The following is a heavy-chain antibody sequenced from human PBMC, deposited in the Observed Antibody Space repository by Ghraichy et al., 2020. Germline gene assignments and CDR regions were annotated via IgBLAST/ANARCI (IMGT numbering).Heavy chain of an antibody. CDR2: ISAASPHV. V-gene: IGHV3-21*01. D-gene: IGHD1-26*01. Sequence: GGSLRLSCVASGFTVKSYNLNWVRQAPGKGLEWVSSISAASPHVYYTDSLKGRFTISRDNAKRSLYLQINSLRAEDTALYYCARDRFGSPHTFDLCGQGTLVTVSP. CDR3: ARDRFGSPHTFDL. J-gene: IGHJ4*02. CDR1: GFTVKSYN.